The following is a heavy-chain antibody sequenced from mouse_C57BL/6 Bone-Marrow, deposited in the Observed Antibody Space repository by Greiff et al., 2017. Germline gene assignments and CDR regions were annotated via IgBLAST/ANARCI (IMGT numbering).Heavy chain of an antibody. D-gene: IGHD3-2*02. CDR2: IDPSDSYT. J-gene: IGHJ2*01. V-gene: IGHV1-69*01. CDR3: AREGAQAPYYFDY. Sequence: VQLQQPGAELVMPGASVKLSCKASGYTFTSYWMHWVKQRPGQGLEWIGEIDPSDSYTNYNQKFKGKSTLTVDKSSSTADMQLSSLTSEDSAVYYCAREGAQAPYYFDYWGQGTTLTVSS. CDR1: GYTFTSYW.